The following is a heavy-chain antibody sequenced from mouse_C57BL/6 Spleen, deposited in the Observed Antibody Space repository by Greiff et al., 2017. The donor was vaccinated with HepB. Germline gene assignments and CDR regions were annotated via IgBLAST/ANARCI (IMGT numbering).Heavy chain of an antibody. CDR1: GFTFTDYY. CDR3: AGGSRVYAMDY. Sequence: EVKLVESGGGLVQPGGSLSLSCAASGFTFTDYYMSWVRQPPGKALEWLGFIRNKANGYTTEYSASVKGRFTISRDNSQSILYLQMNALRAEDSATYYCAGGSRVYAMDYWGQGTSVTVTS. CDR2: IRNKANGYTT. D-gene: IGHD1-1*01. J-gene: IGHJ4*01. V-gene: IGHV7-3*01.